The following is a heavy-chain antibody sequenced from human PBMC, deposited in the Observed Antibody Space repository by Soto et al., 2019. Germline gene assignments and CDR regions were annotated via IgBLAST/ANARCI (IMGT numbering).Heavy chain of an antibody. CDR1: GYTFTSYG. Sequence: ASVKVSCKASGYTFTSYGISWVRQAPGQGLEWMGWISAYNGNTNYAQKLQGRVTMTTDTSTSTAYMELRSLRSDDTAVYYCARVVYSSGWYGNWFDPWGQGTLVTVSS. CDR3: ARVVYSSGWYGNWFDP. J-gene: IGHJ5*02. CDR2: ISAYNGNT. D-gene: IGHD6-19*01. V-gene: IGHV1-18*01.